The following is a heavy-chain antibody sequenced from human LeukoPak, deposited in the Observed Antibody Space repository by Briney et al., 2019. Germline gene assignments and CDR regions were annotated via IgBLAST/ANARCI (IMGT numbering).Heavy chain of an antibody. J-gene: IGHJ1*01. CDR2: ISGSGGST. D-gene: IGHD6-19*01. CDR1: GFTFSSYA. Sequence: GGSLRLSCAASGFTFSSYAMSWVRQAPGKGLEWVSAISGSGGSTYYADSVKGRFSIFRDNSKNTLYLQMNSLRAEDTAVYYCAKGLGSGWDFGYFQHWGQGTLVTVSS. CDR3: AKGLGSGWDFGYFQH. V-gene: IGHV3-23*01.